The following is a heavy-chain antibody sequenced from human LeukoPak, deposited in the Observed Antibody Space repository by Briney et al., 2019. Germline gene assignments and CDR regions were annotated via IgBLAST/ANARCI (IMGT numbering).Heavy chain of an antibody. Sequence: GASVKVSCKASGYTFSSYGISWVRQAPGQALEWMGWISAYNGNTKYVQKLQGRVTMTTDSSTSTAYMELRSLTSDDTAVYYCARWYCGGGSCYSYYYGMDVWGQGTTVTVSS. J-gene: IGHJ6*02. CDR3: ARWYCGGGSCYSYYYGMDV. D-gene: IGHD2-15*01. CDR1: GYTFSSYG. V-gene: IGHV1-18*01. CDR2: ISAYNGNT.